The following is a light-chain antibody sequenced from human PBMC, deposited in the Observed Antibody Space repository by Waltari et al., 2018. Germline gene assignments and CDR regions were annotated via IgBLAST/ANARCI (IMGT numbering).Light chain of an antibody. CDR1: SGSVSTSYY. CDR2: STN. V-gene: IGLV8-61*01. Sequence: QTVVTQEPSFSVSPGGTVTLTCGLSSGSVSTSYYPSWYQQTPGQAPRTLIYSTNTRSSGVPARCSGAILGNKAALTIPGAQADDESDYYCGLYIGSCISVFGGGTKLTVL. J-gene: IGLJ3*02. CDR3: GLYIGSCISV.